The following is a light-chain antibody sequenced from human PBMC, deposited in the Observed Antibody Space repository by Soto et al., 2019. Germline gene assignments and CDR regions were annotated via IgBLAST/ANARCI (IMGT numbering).Light chain of an antibody. V-gene: IGLV2-14*01. Sequence: QSVLTQPASVSGSPGQSITISCTGTSSDVGRYNYVSWYQQHPGKAPKLMIYDVSNRPSGVSDRFSGSKSGNTASLAISGLQAEDEADYYCRSYTTTNWRVFGGGTKLTVL. CDR3: RSYTTTNWRV. CDR1: SSDVGRYNY. J-gene: IGLJ3*02. CDR2: DVS.